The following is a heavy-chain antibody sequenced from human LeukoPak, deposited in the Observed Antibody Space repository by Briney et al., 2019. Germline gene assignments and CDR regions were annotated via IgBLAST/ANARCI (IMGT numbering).Heavy chain of an antibody. J-gene: IGHJ5*02. D-gene: IGHD6-13*01. CDR1: GYSISSNYY. Sequence: SETLSLTCTVSGYSISSNYYWGWVRQPPGKGLEWMGSIYHSGSTYYNPSLKRRVTISVDTSKNRFSLKLSSVTAADTAVYYCARAYHSSWYLNWFDPWGQGTLVTVSS. V-gene: IGHV4-38-2*02. CDR2: IYHSGST. CDR3: ARAYHSSWYLNWFDP.